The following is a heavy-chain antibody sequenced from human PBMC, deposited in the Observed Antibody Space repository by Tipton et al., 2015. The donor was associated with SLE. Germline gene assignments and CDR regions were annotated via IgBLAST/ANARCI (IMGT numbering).Heavy chain of an antibody. D-gene: IGHD4-11*01. CDR1: AFTFSDYF. V-gene: IGHV3-11*04. CDR2: ISRGGSTI. J-gene: IGHJ5*02. Sequence: SLRLSCAASAFTFSDYFMSWIRQAPGKGLEWVSYISRGGSTIYYADSLKGRFTISRDNAKNSLYLQMNSLRAEDTAVYYCAKDWMDYSNYPRWFDPWGQGTLVTVSS. CDR3: AKDWMDYSNYPRWFDP.